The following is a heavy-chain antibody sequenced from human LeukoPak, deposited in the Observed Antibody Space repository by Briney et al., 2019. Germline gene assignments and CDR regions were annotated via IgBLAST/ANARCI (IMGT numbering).Heavy chain of an antibody. CDR1: GYTFTDYY. V-gene: IGHV1-2*02. Sequence: ASVKVSCKASGYTFTDYYLHWVRQAPGQGLEWMGWINPNSGGTNYALKFQGRVTMTRDTSISTAYMELSRLRSEDTAVYYCARVGGDGDYVNYWGQGTLVTVSS. J-gene: IGHJ4*02. CDR2: INPNSGGT. D-gene: IGHD3-16*01. CDR3: ARVGGDGDYVNY.